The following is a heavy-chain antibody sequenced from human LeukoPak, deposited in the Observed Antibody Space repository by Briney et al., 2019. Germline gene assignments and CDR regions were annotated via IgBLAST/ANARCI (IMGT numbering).Heavy chain of an antibody. CDR3: ARTYYYGSGSPLTFDY. CDR2: INHSGST. D-gene: IGHD3-10*01. CDR1: GGSFSGYY. V-gene: IGHV4-34*01. J-gene: IGHJ4*02. Sequence: KTSETLSLTCAVYGGSFSGYYWSWIRQPPGKGLEWIGEINHSGSTNYNPSLKSRVTISVDTSKNQFSLKLSSVTAADTAVYYCARTYYYGSGSPLTFDYWGQGTLVTVSS.